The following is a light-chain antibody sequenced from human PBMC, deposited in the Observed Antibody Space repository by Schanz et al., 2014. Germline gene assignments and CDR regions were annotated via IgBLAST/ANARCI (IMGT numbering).Light chain of an antibody. CDR1: QRLSSVY. J-gene: IGKJ1*01. V-gene: IGKV3-20*01. CDR3: QQYGSSPQT. Sequence: EIVLTQSPGTLSLSPGERVTLSCRASQRLSSVYLAWYQQKPGQAPRLLIYGASSRVTGIPDRFSGSGSGSDFTLTITRLEPEDFALYYCQQYGSSPQTFGQGTKVEI. CDR2: GAS.